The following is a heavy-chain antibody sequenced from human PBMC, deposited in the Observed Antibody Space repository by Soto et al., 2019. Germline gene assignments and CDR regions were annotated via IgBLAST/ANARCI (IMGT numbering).Heavy chain of an antibody. Sequence: EVQLVESGGGLVQPGGSLRLSCAASGFTFSSYWMSWVRQAPGKGLEWVANIKQDGSEKYYVDSVKGRFTISRDNAKNSLYLQMNSLRAEDTAVYYCARAGRITILSTGYPLNAFDIWGQGTMVTVSS. CDR3: ARAGRITILSTGYPLNAFDI. CDR1: GFTFSSYW. D-gene: IGHD3-9*01. CDR2: IKQDGSEK. J-gene: IGHJ3*02. V-gene: IGHV3-7*01.